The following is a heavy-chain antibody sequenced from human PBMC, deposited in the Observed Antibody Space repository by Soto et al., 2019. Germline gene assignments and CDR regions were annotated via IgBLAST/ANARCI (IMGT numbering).Heavy chain of an antibody. CDR2: IYHSGST. V-gene: IGHV4-30-2*01. CDR1: GGSISSGGYS. Sequence: TLSLTCAVSGGSISSGGYSWSWIRQPPGKGLEWIGYIYHSGSTYYNPSLKSRVTISVDRSKNQFSLKLSSVTAEDTAVYYCARGNYYDFNWFDPWGQGTLVTVSS. D-gene: IGHD3-22*01. J-gene: IGHJ5*02. CDR3: ARGNYYDFNWFDP.